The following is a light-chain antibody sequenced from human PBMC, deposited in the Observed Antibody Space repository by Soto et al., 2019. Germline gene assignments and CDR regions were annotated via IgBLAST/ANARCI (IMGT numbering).Light chain of an antibody. Sequence: ELGLTQSPGTLSLSPGERATLSCRASETISSTLLAWYQQKPGQAPRLLIYGASNRVPGIPDRFSGRGSGTDFIFTVSRLEPEDFAVYYCQHYGRSPYTFGQGTKLEIK. CDR3: QHYGRSPYT. CDR1: ETISSTL. V-gene: IGKV3-20*01. J-gene: IGKJ2*01. CDR2: GAS.